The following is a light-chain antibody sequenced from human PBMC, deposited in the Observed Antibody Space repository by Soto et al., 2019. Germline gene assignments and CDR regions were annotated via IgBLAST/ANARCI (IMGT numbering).Light chain of an antibody. V-gene: IGKV3-15*01. CDR1: QSIASN. J-gene: IGKJ1*01. CDR2: GAS. CDR3: QQYNNWPPWT. Sequence: IVMTQSPATLSVSPGERATLSCRASQSIASNLAWYQQKPGQAHRLLIYGASTRATGIPARFSGSGSGTKFTLIISSLRSEDFAVYYCQQYNNWPPWTFGQGTKVDIK.